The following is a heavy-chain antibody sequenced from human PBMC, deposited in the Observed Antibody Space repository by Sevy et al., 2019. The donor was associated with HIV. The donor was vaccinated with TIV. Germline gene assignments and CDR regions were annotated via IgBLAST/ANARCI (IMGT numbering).Heavy chain of an antibody. CDR2: ISDSGGST. V-gene: IGHV3-23*01. CDR1: GFTFSSYA. CDR3: AKLGYCSSTSCYTDDY. J-gene: IGHJ4*02. D-gene: IGHD2-2*02. Sequence: GGSLRLSCAASGFTFSSYAMSWVRQAPGKGLEWVSAISDSGGSTYYADSVKGRFTISRDNSKNTLYLQMNSLRAEDTAIYYCAKLGYCSSTSCYTDDYWGQGTLVTVSS.